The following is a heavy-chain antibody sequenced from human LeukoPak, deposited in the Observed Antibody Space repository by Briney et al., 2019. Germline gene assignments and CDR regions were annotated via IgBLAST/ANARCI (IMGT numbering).Heavy chain of an antibody. CDR2: VYTSGST. CDR3: ARGTVGSQGFDY. D-gene: IGHD1-26*01. V-gene: IGHV4-61*02. J-gene: IGHJ4*02. CDR1: GGSISSGSYY. Sequence: SQTLSLTCTVSGGSISSGSYYWSWIRQPAGKGLEWIGRVYTSGSTNYNPSLKSRVTISVDTSKNQFSLKLSSVTAADTAVYYCARGTVGSQGFDYWGQGTLVTVSS.